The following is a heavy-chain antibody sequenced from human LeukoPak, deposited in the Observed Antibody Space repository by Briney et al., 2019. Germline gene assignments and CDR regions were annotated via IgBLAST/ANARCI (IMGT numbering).Heavy chain of an antibody. CDR1: GFTFSSYA. J-gene: IGHJ4*02. Sequence: GGSLRLSCAASGFTFSSYAMSWVRQAPGKGLEWVSSLSSSGGRTYYADSVKGRFTISRDDSKNTLYLQMNSLRVEDTAVYYCASRSLGGNSDYFDYWGQGTLVIVSS. V-gene: IGHV3-23*01. CDR2: LSSSGGRT. CDR3: ASRSLGGNSDYFDY. D-gene: IGHD4-23*01.